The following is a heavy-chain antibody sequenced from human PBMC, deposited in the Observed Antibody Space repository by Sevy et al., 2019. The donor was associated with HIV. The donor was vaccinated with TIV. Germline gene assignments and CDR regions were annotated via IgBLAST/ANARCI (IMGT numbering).Heavy chain of an antibody. CDR3: ARGLTIFGVAHGMDV. Sequence: ASVKVSCKASGGTFSSYAISWVRQAPGQGLEWMGGIIPIFGTANYAQKFQGRVTITVDESTSTAYMELSSLRSEDTAVYYCARGLTIFGVAHGMDVWGQGTTVTVSS. CDR2: IIPIFGTA. J-gene: IGHJ6*02. CDR1: GGTFSSYA. D-gene: IGHD3-3*01. V-gene: IGHV1-69*13.